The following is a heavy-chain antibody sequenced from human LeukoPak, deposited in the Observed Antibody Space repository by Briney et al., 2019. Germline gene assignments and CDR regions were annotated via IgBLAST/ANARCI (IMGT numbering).Heavy chain of an antibody. D-gene: IGHD3-3*01. J-gene: IGHJ5*02. CDR2: ISGSDGST. Sequence: GGSLLLSSSASGFIFINYSMTWVRRAPGKGLEGVSAISGSDGSTYYSDSVTGRFTISRDNSKNTLYLQMTSLRTDDTAVYYCAKDGYDFWSAYQIDLWGQGTLVTVSS. CDR3: AKDGYDFWSAYQIDL. V-gene: IGHV3-23*01. CDR1: GFIFINYS.